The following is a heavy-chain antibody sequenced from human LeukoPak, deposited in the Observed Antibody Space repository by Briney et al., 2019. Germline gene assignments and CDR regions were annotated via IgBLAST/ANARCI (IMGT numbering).Heavy chain of an antibody. V-gene: IGHV3-23*01. CDR1: GFTFSSYA. CDR3: AKDHGFGEFNWFDP. CDR2: ISGSGGST. D-gene: IGHD3-10*01. J-gene: IGHJ5*02. Sequence: PGGSLRLSCEAPGFTFSSYAMSWVRQAPGKGLEWVSAISGSGGSTYYADSVKGRFTISRDNSKNTLYLQMNSLRAEDTAVYYCAKDHGFGEFNWFDPWGQGTLVTVSS.